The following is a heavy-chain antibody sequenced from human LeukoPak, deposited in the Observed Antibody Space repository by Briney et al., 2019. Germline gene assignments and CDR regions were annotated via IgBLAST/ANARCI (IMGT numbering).Heavy chain of an antibody. D-gene: IGHD6-13*01. CDR3: ARVRGSSSWYVDY. J-gene: IGHJ4*02. CDR1: GGSFSGYY. Sequence: PSETLSLTCAVYGGSFSGYYWSWIRQPPGKGLEWIGEINHSGSTNYNPSLKSRVTISVDTSKNQFSLKLSSATAADTAVYYCARVRGSSSWYVDYWGQGTLVTVSS. CDR2: INHSGST. V-gene: IGHV4-34*01.